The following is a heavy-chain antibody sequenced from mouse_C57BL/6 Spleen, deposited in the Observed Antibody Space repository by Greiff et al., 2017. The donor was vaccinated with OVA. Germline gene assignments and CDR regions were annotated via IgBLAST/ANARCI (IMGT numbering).Heavy chain of an antibody. CDR2: IYPRDGST. V-gene: IGHV1-85*01. J-gene: IGHJ2*01. D-gene: IGHD3-3*01. CDR3: ARGQLGLYFDY. Sequence: LVESGPELVKPGASVKLSCKASGYTFTSYDINWVKQRPGQGLERIGWIYPRDGSTKYNEKFKGKATLTVDTSSSTAYMELHSLTSEDSAVYFCARGQLGLYFDYWGQGTTLTVSS. CDR1: GYTFTSYD.